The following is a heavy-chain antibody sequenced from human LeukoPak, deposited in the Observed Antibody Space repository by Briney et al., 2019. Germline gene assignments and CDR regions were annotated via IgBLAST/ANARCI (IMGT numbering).Heavy chain of an antibody. J-gene: IGHJ5*02. V-gene: IGHV3-48*03. CDR1: GFTFSSYS. CDR3: ARTALDWTQVGGNWFDP. CDR2: ISSSGSNI. D-gene: IGHD3-9*01. Sequence: PGGSLRLSCAASGFTFSSYSLNWVRQAPGKGLEWISYISSSGSNIDYADSVKGRFTISRDNGKNSLFLQMNSLRVEDTAVYYCARTALDWTQVGGNWFDPWGQGTLVTVSS.